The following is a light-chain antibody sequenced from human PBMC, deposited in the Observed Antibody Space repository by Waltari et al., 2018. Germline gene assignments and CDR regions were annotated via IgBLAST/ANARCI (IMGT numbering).Light chain of an antibody. J-gene: IGKJ4*01. Sequence: DIQLTQSPSSLSASVGDRVTITCRASQGIDHFLAWYQQKPGKGPRLLMYAASTLRSGVPSRFSGSGSGTEFTLTISSLQPEDAATYYCQKYDSAPALSCGGGTRVEIK. V-gene: IGKV1-27*01. CDR3: QKYDSAPALS. CDR1: QGIDHF. CDR2: AAS.